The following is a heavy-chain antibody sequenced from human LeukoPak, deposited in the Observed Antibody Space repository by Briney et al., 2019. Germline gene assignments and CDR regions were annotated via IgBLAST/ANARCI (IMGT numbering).Heavy chain of an antibody. D-gene: IGHD2-2*01. Sequence: ASVKVSCKASGYTFTDYYMHWVRQAPGQGLEWMGWINPKAGGTNSAQKFQGRVTMTTDTSISTAYMELSRLRSDDTAVYYCARGRYCSSTSCYLFSGFKEGYNWFDPWGQGTLVTVSS. CDR1: GYTFTDYY. V-gene: IGHV1-2*02. CDR2: INPKAGGT. J-gene: IGHJ5*02. CDR3: ARGRYCSSTSCYLFSGFKEGYNWFDP.